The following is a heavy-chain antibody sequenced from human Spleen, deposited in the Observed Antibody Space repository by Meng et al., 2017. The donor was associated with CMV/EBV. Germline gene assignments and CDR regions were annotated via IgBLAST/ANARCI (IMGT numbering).Heavy chain of an antibody. J-gene: IGHJ6*02. Sequence: GGSLRLSCAASGFTFSRNDMHWVRQPVGKGLEWVSTIGTAGDKSYAASVKGRFTISRDNSKNTLHLQMNSLRDDDTAVYYCARGFNDLLTGYRYAMDVWGQGTTVTVSS. CDR3: ARGFNDLLTGYRYAMDV. D-gene: IGHD3-9*01. CDR2: IGTAGDK. CDR1: GFTFSRND. V-gene: IGHV3-13*01.